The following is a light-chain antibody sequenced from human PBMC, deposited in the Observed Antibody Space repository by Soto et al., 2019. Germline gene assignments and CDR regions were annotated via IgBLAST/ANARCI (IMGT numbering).Light chain of an antibody. CDR1: QSVSSN. CDR3: QQYNNWPLT. CDR2: GAS. Sequence: EIVVTQSAATLSVSPGERATLSCRASQSVSSNLAWYQQKPGQAPRLLIYGASTRATGIPARFSGSGSGTKFTLTISSLQSEDFAVYYCQQYNNWPLTFGGGTKVDIK. V-gene: IGKV3-15*01. J-gene: IGKJ4*01.